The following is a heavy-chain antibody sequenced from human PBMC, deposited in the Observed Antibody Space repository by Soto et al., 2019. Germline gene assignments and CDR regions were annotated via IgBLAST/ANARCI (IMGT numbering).Heavy chain of an antibody. J-gene: IGHJ6*02. CDR3: ARGYRPDYYYYGMDV. CDR1: GGSISSGGYY. V-gene: IGHV4-31*03. CDR2: IYYSGST. Sequence: SETLSLTCTVSGGSISSGGYYWSWIRQHPGKGLEWIGYIYYSGSTYYNPSLKSRVTISVDTSKNQFSLKLSSVTAADTAVYYCARGYRPDYYYYGMDVWGQGTTVTVS. D-gene: IGHD4-4*01.